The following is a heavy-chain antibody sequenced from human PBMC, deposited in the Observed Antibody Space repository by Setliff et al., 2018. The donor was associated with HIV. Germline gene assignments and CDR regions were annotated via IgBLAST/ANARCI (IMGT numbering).Heavy chain of an antibody. Sequence: PSETLSLTCTVSGGSINNGVSYWSWIRQSAEKGLEWIGHVSSSGSTTYNPSLKSRVTISVDVSKNQFSLKLSSVTAADTAVYYCARSRESSGYYRDYYYYLDVWGKGTTVTVSS. J-gene: IGHJ6*03. D-gene: IGHD6-19*01. V-gene: IGHV4-61*09. CDR2: VSSSGST. CDR1: GGSINNGVSY. CDR3: ARSRESSGYYRDYYYYLDV.